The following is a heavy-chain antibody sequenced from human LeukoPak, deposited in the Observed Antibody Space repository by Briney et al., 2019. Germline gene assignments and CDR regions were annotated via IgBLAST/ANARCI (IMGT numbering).Heavy chain of an antibody. CDR1: GGSISSGSYY. D-gene: IGHD2-15*01. V-gene: IGHV4-61*02. CDR2: IYTSGST. J-gene: IGHJ4*02. Sequence: SETLSLTCTVSGGSISSGSYYWSWIRQPAGKGLEWIGRIYTSGSTNYNPSLKSRVTMSLDTSKNHFSLKLSSVTAADTAVYYCARGARVRWVGLDYWGQGTLVTVSS. CDR3: ARGARVRWVGLDY.